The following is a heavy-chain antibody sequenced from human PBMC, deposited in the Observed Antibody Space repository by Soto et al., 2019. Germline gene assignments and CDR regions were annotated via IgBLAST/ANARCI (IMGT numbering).Heavy chain of an antibody. CDR2: IHHSGST. Sequence: QVQLQESGPGLVKPSGTLSLTCAVSGGSISNDDWWSWVRQAPGKGLEWIGEIHHSGSTHYNPSLKSQVSMSLDKSNNQVSLNVNSVTAADTAVYYCARDGRGRYNLGYWGQGTLVIVSS. V-gene: IGHV4-4*02. CDR3: ARDGRGRYNLGY. CDR1: GGSISNDDW. D-gene: IGHD1-1*01. J-gene: IGHJ4*02.